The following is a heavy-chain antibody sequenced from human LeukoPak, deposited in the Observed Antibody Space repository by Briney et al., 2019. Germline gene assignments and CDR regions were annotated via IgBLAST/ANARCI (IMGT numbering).Heavy chain of an antibody. CDR1: GFTLSNYA. CDR3: AKEPRTLLYYYMDV. Sequence: GGSLRLSCAASGFTLSNYAMSWVRQAPGKGLEWVSGISGSGGSTYYADSVKGRFTISRDNSKNTLFLQMNSLRAEDTTVYYCAKEPRTLLYYYMDVWGKGTTVTVSS. V-gene: IGHV3-23*01. J-gene: IGHJ6*03. CDR2: ISGSGGST.